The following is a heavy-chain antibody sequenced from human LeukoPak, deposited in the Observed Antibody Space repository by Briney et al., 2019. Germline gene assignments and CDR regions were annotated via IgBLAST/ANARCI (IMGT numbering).Heavy chain of an antibody. J-gene: IGHJ3*02. CDR2: ISSNGGST. Sequence: PGGSLRLSCAASGFTFSSYAMHWVRQAPGKGLEYVSAISSNGGSTYYANSVKGRFTISRDNSKNTLYLQMGSLRAEDMAVYYCARGSRRVTTMRHAFDIWGQGTMVTVSS. V-gene: IGHV3-64*01. D-gene: IGHD4-17*01. CDR3: ARGSRRVTTMRHAFDI. CDR1: GFTFSSYA.